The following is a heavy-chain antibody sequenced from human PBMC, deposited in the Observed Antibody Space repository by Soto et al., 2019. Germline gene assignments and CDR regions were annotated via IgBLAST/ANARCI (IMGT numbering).Heavy chain of an antibody. V-gene: IGHV3-7*03. Sequence: GGSLRLSCAASGFTFSSYWMTWVRQAPGKGLEWVANIKQDGSEKYYVDSVKGRFTISRDNAKNSLYLQMNSLRAEDTAVYYCAGESPYYDILTGYYSGLFYFTYWCQGTLVTVSS. J-gene: IGHJ4*02. CDR3: AGESPYYDILTGYYSGLFYFTY. CDR1: GFTFSSYW. CDR2: IKQDGSEK. D-gene: IGHD3-9*01.